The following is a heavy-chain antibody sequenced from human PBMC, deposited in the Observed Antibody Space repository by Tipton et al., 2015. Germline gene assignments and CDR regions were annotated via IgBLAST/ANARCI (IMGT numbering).Heavy chain of an antibody. V-gene: IGHV3-48*02. Sequence: SLRLSCAASGFSISRDSMNWVRQAPGKGLEWVSYISSSSSTIYYADSVKGRFTVSRDNAKESLYLQMNSLRDEDTAVYYCTQIQGGGEATNDYWGQGTLVTVSS. CDR3: TQIQGGGEATNDY. CDR2: ISSSSSTI. J-gene: IGHJ4*02. D-gene: IGHD5-12*01. CDR1: GFSISRDS.